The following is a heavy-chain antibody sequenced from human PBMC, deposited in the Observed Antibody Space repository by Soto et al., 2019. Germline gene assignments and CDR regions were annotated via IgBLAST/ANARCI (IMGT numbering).Heavy chain of an antibody. V-gene: IGHV5-10-1*01. CDR1: GYSFTSYW. D-gene: IGHD6-6*01. CDR3: ARQGIAARPPHYYYGMDV. CDR2: IDPSDSYT. Sequence: GESLKISCKGSGYSFTSYWISWVRQMPGKGLEWMGRIDPSDSYTNYSPSFQGHVTISADKSISTAYLQWSSLKASDTAMYYCARQGIAARPPHYYYGMDVGGQGTTVTVSS. J-gene: IGHJ6*02.